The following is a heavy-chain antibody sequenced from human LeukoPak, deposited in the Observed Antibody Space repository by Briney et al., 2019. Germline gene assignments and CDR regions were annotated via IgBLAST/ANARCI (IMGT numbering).Heavy chain of an antibody. Sequence: GRSLRLSCAASGFTFSSYGMHWVRQAPGKGLEWVAVISYDGSNKYYADSVKGRFTISRDNSKNTLYLQMNSLRAEDTAVYYCAKDQGRIGELPLFDYWGQGTLVTVSS. V-gene: IGHV3-30*18. J-gene: IGHJ4*02. CDR3: AKDQGRIGELPLFDY. CDR2: ISYDGSNK. CDR1: GFTFSSYG. D-gene: IGHD3-10*01.